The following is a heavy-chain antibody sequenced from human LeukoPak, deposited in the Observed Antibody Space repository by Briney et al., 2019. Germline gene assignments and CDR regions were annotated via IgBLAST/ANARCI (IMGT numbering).Heavy chain of an antibody. CDR1: GFAFSSYG. V-gene: IGHV3-30*18. CDR3: AKGGYCSSTSCYSRAHFDY. J-gene: IGHJ4*02. Sequence: PGRSLRLSCAASGFAFSSYGMHWVRQAPGKGLEWVAVISYDGSNKYYADSVKGRFTISRDSSKNTLYLQMNSLRAEDTDVYYCAKGGYCSSTSCYSRAHFDYWGQGTLVTVSS. CDR2: ISYDGSNK. D-gene: IGHD2-2*01.